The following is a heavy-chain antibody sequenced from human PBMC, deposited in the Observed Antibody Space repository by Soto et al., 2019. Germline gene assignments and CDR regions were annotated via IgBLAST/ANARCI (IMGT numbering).Heavy chain of an antibody. D-gene: IGHD3-3*01. CDR1: GFTFSSYA. J-gene: IGHJ6*04. V-gene: IGHV3-23*01. CDR3: AKDSRFTIFGFSYYYGMEV. Sequence: GWSLRLSCAASGFTFSSYAMSLVRQAPGKGLGWVSAISGSGGSTYYADSVKGRFTISRDNSKNTLYLQMNSLRAEDTAVYYCAKDSRFTIFGFSYYYGMEVLGKGTKVTVSS. CDR2: ISGSGGST.